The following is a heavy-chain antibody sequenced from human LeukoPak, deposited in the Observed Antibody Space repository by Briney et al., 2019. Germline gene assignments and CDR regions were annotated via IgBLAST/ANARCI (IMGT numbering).Heavy chain of an antibody. Sequence: NPSGTLSLTCAVSGGSISSSNWWSWVRQPPGKGLEWIGEIYHSGSTNYNPSLKSRVTMSVDKSKNQFSLKLSSVTAADTALYYCANRDYSETSGYYWSWFDPWGQGTLVTVSS. J-gene: IGHJ5*02. CDR1: GGSISSSNW. CDR2: IYHSGST. D-gene: IGHD3-22*01. V-gene: IGHV4-4*02. CDR3: ANRDYSETSGYYWSWFDP.